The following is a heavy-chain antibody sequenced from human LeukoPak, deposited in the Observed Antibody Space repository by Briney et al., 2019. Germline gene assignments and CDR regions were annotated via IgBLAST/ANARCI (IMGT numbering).Heavy chain of an antibody. Sequence: SETLSLTCAVYGGSFSGYYWSWIRQPPGKGLEYIGYIYYSGNTYYNPSLKSRLSISIETSKKQFSLRLSSVTAADTAVYYCARDGAMVRGVINDAFDIWGQGTMVTVSS. CDR1: GGSFSGYY. J-gene: IGHJ3*02. CDR2: IYYSGNT. V-gene: IGHV4-59*01. CDR3: ARDGAMVRGVINDAFDI. D-gene: IGHD3-10*01.